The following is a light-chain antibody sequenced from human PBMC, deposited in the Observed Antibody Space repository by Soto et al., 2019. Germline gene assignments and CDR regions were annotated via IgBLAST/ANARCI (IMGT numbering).Light chain of an antibody. CDR2: GAS. V-gene: IGKV3-20*01. J-gene: IGKJ1*01. CDR1: QNLSSSY. CDR3: QQHGYSPWT. Sequence: EIVLAQSPGTLSLSPGERATLSCRASQNLSSSYLAWYQQKPGQAPRLLIYGASNRATGIPDRFSGSGSGTDLTLTISRLEPEDFAVYYCQQHGYSPWTFGQGTKVEIK.